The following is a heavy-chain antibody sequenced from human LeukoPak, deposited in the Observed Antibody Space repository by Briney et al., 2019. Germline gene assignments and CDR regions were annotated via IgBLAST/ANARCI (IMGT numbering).Heavy chain of an antibody. J-gene: IGHJ4*02. CDR2: ITGSGAFT. Sequence: GGSLRLSCAASGFTFSKYSMTWVRQAPGKGLEWVSAITGSGAFTDYADSVEGRFTISRDNSKNTLYLQVNSLTAEDTAVYYCAKRSAESSGYFDSWGQGTLVTVSS. V-gene: IGHV3-23*01. D-gene: IGHD6-19*01. CDR1: GFTFSKYS. CDR3: AKRSAESSGYFDS.